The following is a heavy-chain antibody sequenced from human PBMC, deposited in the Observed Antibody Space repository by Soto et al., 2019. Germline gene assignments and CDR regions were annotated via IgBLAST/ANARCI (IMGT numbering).Heavy chain of an antibody. CDR1: GYTFTSYD. D-gene: IGHD3-10*01. CDR2: MNPNSGNT. J-gene: IGHJ6*02. V-gene: IGHV1-8*01. Sequence: ASVKVSCKASGYTFTSYDINWVRQAPGQGLEWMGWMNPNSGNTGYAQKFQGRVTMTRNTSISTAYMELSSLRSEDTAVYYCARGVGSDRLDYYYGMDVWGQGTTVTVSS. CDR3: ARGVGSDRLDYYYGMDV.